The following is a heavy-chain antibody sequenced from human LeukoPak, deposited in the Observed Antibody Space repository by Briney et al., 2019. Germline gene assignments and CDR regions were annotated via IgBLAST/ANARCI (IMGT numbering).Heavy chain of an antibody. Sequence: SQTLSLTCAISGDSVSSNSATWNWIRQSPSRGLEWLGRTYYRSNWDNDYAVSVKSRITINPDTSKNQFSLQLKSVTPEDTAVYYCARNYYGSGSYYSHFDYWGLGTLVTVSS. CDR2: TYYRSNWDN. J-gene: IGHJ4*02. V-gene: IGHV6-1*01. D-gene: IGHD3-10*01. CDR3: ARNYYGSGSYYSHFDY. CDR1: GDSVSSNSAT.